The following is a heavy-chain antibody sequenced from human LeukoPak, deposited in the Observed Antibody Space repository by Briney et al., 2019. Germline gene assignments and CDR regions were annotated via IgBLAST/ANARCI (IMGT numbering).Heavy chain of an antibody. Sequence: GASVTVSCTASGYTFTIYDINWVRQATGQGLEWMGWMNPNSGNTGYAQKFQGRVTITRNTSISTAYMELSSLRSEDTAVYYCARASLDSENYGRYFDYWGQGTLVTVSS. CDR3: ARASLDSENYGRYFDY. J-gene: IGHJ4*02. D-gene: IGHD3-10*01. CDR2: MNPNSGNT. CDR1: GYTFTIYD. V-gene: IGHV1-8*03.